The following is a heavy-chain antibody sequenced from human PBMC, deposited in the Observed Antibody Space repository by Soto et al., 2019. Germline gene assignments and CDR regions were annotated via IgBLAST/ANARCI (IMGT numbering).Heavy chain of an antibody. CDR1: GDSISSYY. J-gene: IGHJ4*02. CDR2: LYYGRSA. D-gene: IGHD3-22*01. CDR3: ALRSMAVVPEY. V-gene: IGHV4-59*01. Sequence: QVQLQESGPGLVKPSETLSLTCAVSGDSISSYYCMWIRQPPGKGLESIGYLYYGRSANYNPSLKSLVTLPVDTSTKQCSPTLRSMTAADTAVYYCALRSMAVVPEYWGQGTLVTVSS.